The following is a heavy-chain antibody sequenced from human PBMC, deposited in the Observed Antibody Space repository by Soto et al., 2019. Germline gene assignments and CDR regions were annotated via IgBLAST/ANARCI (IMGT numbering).Heavy chain of an antibody. J-gene: IGHJ6*02. CDR2: TSFDGSKT. Sequence: VHLVESGGGVVRPGRSLRLSCAASGFSFSVYPMNWVRQAPGKGLEWVAFTSFDGSKTYYSDSVKGRFTISRDNSKNTVSLQMNNLRPGDAAVYHCANLLNVAAAGTPHYYGVDVWGQGTTVTVS. D-gene: IGHD6-13*01. V-gene: IGHV3-30*04. CDR3: ANLLNVAAAGTPHYYGVDV. CDR1: GFSFSVYP.